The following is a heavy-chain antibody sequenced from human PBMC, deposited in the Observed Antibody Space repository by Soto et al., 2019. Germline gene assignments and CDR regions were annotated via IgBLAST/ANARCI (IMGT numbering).Heavy chain of an antibody. Sequence: QVQLVQSGAEVKKPGSSVKVSCKASGGTFSSYAISWVRQAPGQGLEWMGGIIPIFGTANYAQKFQGRVTITADESTSTAYMELSSLRSEDTAVYYCARDRGRVVVAATPRYYYGMDVWGQGTTVTVSS. D-gene: IGHD2-15*01. V-gene: IGHV1-69*01. J-gene: IGHJ6*02. CDR1: GGTFSSYA. CDR2: IIPIFGTA. CDR3: ARDRGRVVVAATPRYYYGMDV.